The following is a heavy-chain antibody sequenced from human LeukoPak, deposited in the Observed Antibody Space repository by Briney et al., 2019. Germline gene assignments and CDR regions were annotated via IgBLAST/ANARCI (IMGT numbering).Heavy chain of an antibody. D-gene: IGHD3-22*01. J-gene: IGHJ5*02. CDR2: ISSSSTI. Sequence: TGGSLRLSCAASGFTFSSYSMNWVRQAPGKGLEWVSYISSSSTIYYADSVKGRFTISRDNAKNSLYLQMNSLRAEDTAVYYCARVDYDSSAWGQGTLVTLSS. CDR1: GFTFSSYS. V-gene: IGHV3-48*01. CDR3: ARVDYDSSA.